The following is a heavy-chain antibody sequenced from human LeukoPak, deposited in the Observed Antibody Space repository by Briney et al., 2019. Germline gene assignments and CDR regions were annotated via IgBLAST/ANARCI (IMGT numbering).Heavy chain of an antibody. CDR2: IYYSGST. D-gene: IGHD5-24*01. Sequence: PSETLSLTCTVSGGSISSGGYYWSWIRQHPGKGLEWIRYIYYSGSTYYNPSLKSRVTISVDTSKNQFSLKLSSVTAADTAVYYCARAPVEMATTTDAFDIWGQGTMVTVSS. V-gene: IGHV4-31*03. CDR1: GGSISSGGYY. J-gene: IGHJ3*02. CDR3: ARAPVEMATTTDAFDI.